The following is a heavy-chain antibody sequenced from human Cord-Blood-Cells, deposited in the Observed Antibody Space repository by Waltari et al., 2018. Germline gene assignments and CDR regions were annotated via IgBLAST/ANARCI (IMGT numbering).Heavy chain of an antibody. CDR2: IYYSGST. J-gene: IGHJ3*02. V-gene: IGHV4-39*01. CDR3: ARQRSYYDILTGYYAFDI. D-gene: IGHD3-9*01. Sequence: QLQLQESGPGLVKPSETLSLTCTVSGGSISSSSYYWGWIRQPPGKGLEWIGSIYYSGSTYYNPSLKSRGTISVDTSKNQFSLKLSSVTAADTAVYYCARQRSYYDILTGYYAFDIWGQGTMVTVSS. CDR1: GGSISSSSYY.